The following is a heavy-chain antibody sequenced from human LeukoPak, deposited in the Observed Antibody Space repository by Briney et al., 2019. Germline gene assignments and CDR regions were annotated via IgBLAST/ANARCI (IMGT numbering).Heavy chain of an antibody. CDR1: GYTFTGYY. J-gene: IGHJ4*02. CDR3: AQGYCSSTSCFSFDY. V-gene: IGHV1-2*02. D-gene: IGHD2-2*01. Sequence: ASVKVSCKASGYTFTGYYMHWVRQAPGQGLEWMGWINPNSGGTNYAQKFQGRVTMTRETSISTAYMELSRLRSDDTAVYYCAQGYCSSTSCFSFDYWGQGTLVTVSS. CDR2: INPNSGGT.